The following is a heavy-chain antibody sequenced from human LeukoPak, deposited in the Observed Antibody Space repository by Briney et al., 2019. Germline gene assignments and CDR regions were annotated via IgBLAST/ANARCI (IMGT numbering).Heavy chain of an antibody. Sequence: GGSLRLSCAASGFTFSSYGITWVRQAPGKGLEWVSTISATGGSTYYADSVKGRFTISRDNSKDTLYLQMNSLRAEDTAVYYCASIVVVITSYAFDIWGQGTMVTVSS. CDR2: ISATGGST. CDR1: GFTFSSYG. J-gene: IGHJ3*02. V-gene: IGHV3-23*01. D-gene: IGHD3-22*01. CDR3: ASIVVVITSYAFDI.